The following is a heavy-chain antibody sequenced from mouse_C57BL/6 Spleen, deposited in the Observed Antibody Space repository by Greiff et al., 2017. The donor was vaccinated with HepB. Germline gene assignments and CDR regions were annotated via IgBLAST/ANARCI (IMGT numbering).Heavy chain of an antibody. D-gene: IGHD2-3*01. J-gene: IGHJ3*01. CDR1: GYAFSSSW. Sequence: VQLVESGPELVKPGASVKISCKASGYAFSSSWMNWVKQRPGKGLEWIGRIYPGDGDTNYNGKFKGKATLTADKSSSTAYMQLSSLTSEDSAVYFCAREVYEGFAYWGQGTLVTVSA. CDR3: AREVYEGFAY. CDR2: IYPGDGDT. V-gene: IGHV1-82*01.